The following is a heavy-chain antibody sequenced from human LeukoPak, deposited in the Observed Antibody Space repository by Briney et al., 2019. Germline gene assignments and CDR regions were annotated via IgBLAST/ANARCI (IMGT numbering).Heavy chain of an antibody. D-gene: IGHD3-9*01. V-gene: IGHV4-61*02. Sequence: SQTLSLTCTVSGGSISSGSYYWSWIRQPAGKGLEWIGRIYTSGSTNYNPSLKSRVTISVDTSENQFSLKLSSVTAADTAVYYCARVGGDYDILTGYRYNWFDPWGQGTLVTVSS. J-gene: IGHJ5*02. CDR1: GGSISSGSYY. CDR2: IYTSGST. CDR3: ARVGGDYDILTGYRYNWFDP.